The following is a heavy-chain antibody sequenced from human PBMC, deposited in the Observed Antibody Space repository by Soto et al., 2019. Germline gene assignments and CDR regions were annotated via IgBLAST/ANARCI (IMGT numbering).Heavy chain of an antibody. CDR3: EGSPRISIDY. D-gene: IGHD2-15*01. J-gene: IGHJ4*02. Sequence: SETLSLTCTVSGGSISSSSYYWGWIRQPPGKGLEWIGSIYYSGSSYYNPSLKSRVTISVDTSKNQFSLKLSSVTAADTAVYYCEGSPRISIDYWGQGTMVTVSS. V-gene: IGHV4-39*01. CDR1: GGSISSSSYY. CDR2: IYYSGSS.